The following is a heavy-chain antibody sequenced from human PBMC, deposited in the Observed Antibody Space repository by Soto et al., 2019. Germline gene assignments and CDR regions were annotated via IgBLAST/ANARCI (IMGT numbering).Heavy chain of an antibody. CDR1: GGSISSGGYY. V-gene: IGHV4-31*03. J-gene: IGHJ6*02. Sequence: QVQLQESGPGLVKPSQTLSLTCTVSGGSISSGGYYWTWIRQHPGKGLEWIGYNYYSVITYYNPSLQSRVTISLDTSKNQSSLKLSSVTAADTAVYYCARGSSIAGLYYGMDVWGQGTTVTVSS. D-gene: IGHD6-6*01. CDR3: ARGSSIAGLYYGMDV. CDR2: NYYSVIT.